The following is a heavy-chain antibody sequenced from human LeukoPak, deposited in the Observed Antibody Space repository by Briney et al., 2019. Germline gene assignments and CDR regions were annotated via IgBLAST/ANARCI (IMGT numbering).Heavy chain of an antibody. CDR3: ARVSLVGAPV. D-gene: IGHD1-26*01. Sequence: SETLSLTCTVSGYSISSGYYWGWIRQPPGKGLEWIGSIYHSGSTYYNPSLKSRVTISVDTSKNQFSLKLSSVTAADTAVYYCARVSLVGAPVWGQGTMVTVSS. J-gene: IGHJ3*01. V-gene: IGHV4-38-2*02. CDR2: IYHSGST. CDR1: GYSISSGYY.